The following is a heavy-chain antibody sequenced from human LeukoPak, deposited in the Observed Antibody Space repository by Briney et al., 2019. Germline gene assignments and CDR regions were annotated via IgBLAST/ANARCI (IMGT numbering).Heavy chain of an antibody. J-gene: IGHJ5*02. CDR2: ISAYNGNT. CDR1: GYTFTSYG. Sequence: ASVKVSFKASGYTFTSYGISWVRQAPGQGLEWMGWISAYNGNTNYAQKLQGRVTMTTDTSTSTAYMELRSLRSDDTAVYYCARVIGSSSWKNWFDPWGQGTLVTVSS. V-gene: IGHV1-18*01. CDR3: ARVIGSSSWKNWFDP. D-gene: IGHD6-13*01.